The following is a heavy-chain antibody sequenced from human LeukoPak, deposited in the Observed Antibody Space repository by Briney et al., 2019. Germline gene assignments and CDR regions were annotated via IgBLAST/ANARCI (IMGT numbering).Heavy chain of an antibody. CDR1: GFTFSSYA. Sequence: GRSLRLSCAASGFTFSSYAMHWVRQAPGKGLEWVAVISYDGSNKYYADSVKGRFTISRDNSKNTLYLQMNSLRAEDTAVYYRARRPLYYDSSGYYFYYYGMDVWGQGTTVTVS. V-gene: IGHV3-30-3*01. CDR3: ARRPLYYDSSGYYFYYYGMDV. CDR2: ISYDGSNK. J-gene: IGHJ6*02. D-gene: IGHD3-22*01.